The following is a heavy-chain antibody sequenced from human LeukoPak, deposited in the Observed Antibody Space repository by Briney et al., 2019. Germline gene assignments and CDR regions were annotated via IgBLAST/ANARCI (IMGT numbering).Heavy chain of an antibody. V-gene: IGHV3-13*04. CDR1: GFTFSSYD. CDR2: IGTAGDT. CDR3: ASGFSSSPYFDY. D-gene: IGHD6-6*01. Sequence: GGSLRLSCAASGFTFSSYDMHWVRQATGKGLEWVSAIGTAGDTYYPGSVKGRFTISRENAKNSLYLQMNSLRDEDTAVYYCASGFSSSPYFDYWGQGTLVTVPS. J-gene: IGHJ4*02.